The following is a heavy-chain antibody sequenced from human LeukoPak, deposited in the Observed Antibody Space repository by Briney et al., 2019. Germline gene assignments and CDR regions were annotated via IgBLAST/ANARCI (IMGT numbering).Heavy chain of an antibody. CDR2: INRSGST. CDR3: ARGSGSYFDAFDI. J-gene: IGHJ3*02. D-gene: IGHD1-26*01. V-gene: IGHV4-34*01. Sequence: SETLSLTCAVYGVSFSGYYWSWIRQPPGKGLEWIGEINRSGSTNYNPSLKSRVTISVDTSKNQFSLKLSSVAAADTAVYYCARGSGSYFDAFDIWAKGQWSPSLQ. CDR1: GVSFSGYY.